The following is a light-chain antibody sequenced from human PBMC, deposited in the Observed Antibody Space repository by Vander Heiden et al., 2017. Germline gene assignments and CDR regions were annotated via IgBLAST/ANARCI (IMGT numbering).Light chain of an antibody. V-gene: IGLV3-19*01. CDR3: NSRDISGNHFV. Sequence: SSELTQYPAVSVALGQPLKITCQVDSLRTYFSNWYQQKPGQATVLVMYGRNNRPSGIPDRFSVSDSGNTASLTITGAQSEDEADYYCNSRDISGNHFVFGGGTKVTVL. CDR1: SLRTYF. CDR2: GRN. J-gene: IGLJ1*01.